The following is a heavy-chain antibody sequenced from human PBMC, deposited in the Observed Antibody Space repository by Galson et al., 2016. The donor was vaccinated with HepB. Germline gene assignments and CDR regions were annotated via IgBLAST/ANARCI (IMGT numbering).Heavy chain of an antibody. V-gene: IGHV3-21*04. J-gene: IGHJ6*04. CDR1: GFTFSTYS. D-gene: IGHD1-26*01. CDR2: TDSTSRYI. CDR3: VQGSTAPAV. Sequence: SLRLSCAASGFTFSTYSMNWVRLAPGKGLEWVSSTDSTSRYIYYADSVRGRFTISRDNAQKSLYLHMSSLRAEDTAVYYCVQGSTAPAVWGKGTTVTVSS.